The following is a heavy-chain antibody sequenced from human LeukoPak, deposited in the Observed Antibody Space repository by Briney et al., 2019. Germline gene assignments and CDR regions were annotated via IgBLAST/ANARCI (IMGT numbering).Heavy chain of an antibody. J-gene: IGHJ4*02. Sequence: ASVKVSCKASGYTFTGYYMHWVRQAPGQGLEWMGWISPYNGNTNYAQKFQGRVTMTTDTSTSTAYMALRSLRSDDTALYYCARDDYGGNSGLFDYWGQGTLVTVSS. V-gene: IGHV1-18*04. CDR3: ARDDYGGNSGLFDY. D-gene: IGHD4-23*01. CDR2: ISPYNGNT. CDR1: GYTFTGYY.